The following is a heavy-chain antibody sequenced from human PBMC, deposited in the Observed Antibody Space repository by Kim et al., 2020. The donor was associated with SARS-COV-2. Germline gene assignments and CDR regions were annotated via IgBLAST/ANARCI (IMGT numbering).Heavy chain of an antibody. Sequence: SETLSLTCTVSGGSISSGGYYWSRIRQHPGKGLEWIGYIYYSGSTYYNPSLKSLVTISVDTSKNQFSLKLSSVTAADTAVYYCASSYGPWWFDPWGQGTLVTVSS. J-gene: IGHJ5*02. CDR2: IYYSGST. CDR3: ASSYGPWWFDP. D-gene: IGHD4-17*01. V-gene: IGHV4-31*01. CDR1: GGSISSGGYY.